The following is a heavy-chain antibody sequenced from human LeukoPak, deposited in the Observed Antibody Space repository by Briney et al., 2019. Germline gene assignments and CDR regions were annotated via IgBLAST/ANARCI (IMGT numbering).Heavy chain of an antibody. CDR1: GFTFSSYS. D-gene: IGHD3-9*01. Sequence: GGSLRLSCAASGFTFSSYSMNWVRQAPGKGLEWVANMNQDGNEKRYVDSVKGRFTISRDNAKNLLFLQMNNMRVEDTGVYYRARDVDRRDDPWGQGILVTVSS. V-gene: IGHV3-7*01. CDR2: MNQDGNEK. CDR3: ARDVDRRDDP. J-gene: IGHJ5*02.